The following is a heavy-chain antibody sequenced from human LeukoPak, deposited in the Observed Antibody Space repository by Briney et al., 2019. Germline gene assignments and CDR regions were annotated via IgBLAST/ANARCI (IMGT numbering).Heavy chain of an antibody. V-gene: IGHV3-33*01. J-gene: IGHJ4*02. Sequence: GGSLRLSCEASGFTFRNYGMHWVRQAPGKGLVWVGVIWFDGSNRYYADSVKGRFTISRDNSKNTLYLQVNSVRAEDTAVYYCARDTSGYYDYWGQGALVTVSS. CDR1: GFTFRNYG. CDR2: IWFDGSNR. CDR3: ARDTSGYYDY. D-gene: IGHD2-15*01.